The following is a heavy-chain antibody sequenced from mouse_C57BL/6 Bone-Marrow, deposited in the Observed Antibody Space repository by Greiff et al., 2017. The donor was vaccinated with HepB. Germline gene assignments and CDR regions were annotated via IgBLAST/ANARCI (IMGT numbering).Heavy chain of an antibody. V-gene: IGHV5-9*01. CDR2: ISGGGGNT. D-gene: IGHD1-3*01. CDR3: ARHGGYKGFAY. Sequence: EVHLVESGGGLVKPGGSLKLSCAASGFTFSSYTMSWVRQTPEKRLEWVATISGGGGNTYYPDSVKGRFTISRDNAKNTLYLQMSSLRSEDTALYYCARHGGYKGFAYWGQGTLVTVSA. J-gene: IGHJ3*01. CDR1: GFTFSSYT.